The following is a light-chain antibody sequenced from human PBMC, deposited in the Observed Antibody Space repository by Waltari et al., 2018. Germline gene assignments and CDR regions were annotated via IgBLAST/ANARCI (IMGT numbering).Light chain of an antibody. V-gene: IGKV1-39*01. J-gene: IGKJ1*01. CDR1: QSSSSY. Sequence: DIQMTQPPSSLSASVGDRVTITCRDSQSSSSYLNWYQQKPGKAPKLLIYAASSLQSGVPSRFSGSGSGTDFTLTISSLQPEDFATYYCQQSYSTWWTFGQGTKVEIK. CDR2: AAS. CDR3: QQSYSTWWT.